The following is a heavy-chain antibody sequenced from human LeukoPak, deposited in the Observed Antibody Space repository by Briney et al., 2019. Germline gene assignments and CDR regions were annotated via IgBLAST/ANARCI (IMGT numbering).Heavy chain of an antibody. CDR2: IIPIFGTA. CDR1: GGTFSSYA. Sequence: ASVKVSCKASGGTFSSYAISWVRQAPGQGLEWMGGIIPIFGTANYAQKFQGRVTITADKSTSTAYMKLSSLRSEDTAVYFCARVVGLTGYSSNWYSGYYYYMDVWGKGTTVTVSS. D-gene: IGHD6-13*01. V-gene: IGHV1-69*06. CDR3: ARVVGLTGYSSNWYSGYYYYMDV. J-gene: IGHJ6*03.